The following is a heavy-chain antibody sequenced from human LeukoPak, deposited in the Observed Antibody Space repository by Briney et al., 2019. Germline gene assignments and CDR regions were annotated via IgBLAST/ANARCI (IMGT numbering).Heavy chain of an antibody. V-gene: IGHV3-7*01. CDR1: GFTISSYW. CDR3: ASRTSSSGY. J-gene: IGHJ4*02. D-gene: IGHD6-6*01. CDR2: IKQDGSEK. Sequence: PGGSLRLSCAASGFTISSYWMNWVRQAPGKGLEWVANIKQDGSEKYYVDSVKGRFTISRDNAKNSLYLQMNSLRAEDTAVYYCASRTSSSGYWGQGTLVTVSS.